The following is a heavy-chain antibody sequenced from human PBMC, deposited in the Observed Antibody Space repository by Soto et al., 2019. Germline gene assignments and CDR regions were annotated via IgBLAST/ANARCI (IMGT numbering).Heavy chain of an antibody. D-gene: IGHD3-22*01. J-gene: IGHJ4*02. V-gene: IGHV3-21*01. Sequence: RRLSCAASGFSVSTYSMNWVRQAPGKGLEWVSSISSSGTNIYYADSVKGRFTISRDNAKNSLYLQMSSLRAEDTAMYYCAREPRSDSNLDYWCRGILVTVSS. CDR3: AREPRSDSNLDY. CDR2: ISSSGTNI. CDR1: GFSVSTYS.